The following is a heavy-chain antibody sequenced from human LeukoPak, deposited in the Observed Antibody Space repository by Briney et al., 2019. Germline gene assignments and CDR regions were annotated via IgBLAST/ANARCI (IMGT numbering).Heavy chain of an antibody. J-gene: IGHJ4*02. V-gene: IGHV3-21*01. CDR2: ISSSSSYI. Sequence: GSLRLSCAASGLSFSSYWMSWFRQAPGKGLEWVSSISSSSSYIYYADSVKGRFTISRDNAKNSLYLQMNSLRAEGTAVYYCASGTDFDYWGQGTLVTVSS. CDR1: GLSFSSYW. D-gene: IGHD1-1*01. CDR3: ASGTDFDY.